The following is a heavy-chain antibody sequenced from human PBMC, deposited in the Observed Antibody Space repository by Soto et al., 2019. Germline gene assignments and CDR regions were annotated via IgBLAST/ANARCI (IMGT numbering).Heavy chain of an antibody. J-gene: IGHJ4*02. D-gene: IGHD2-15*01. CDR3: AKWYCSGGSCYPTFDS. V-gene: IGHV3-23*01. Sequence: GGSLRLSCAGSGFTLKNYAMSWVRQAPGKGLEWVSGISGSGGSTYYTDSVKGRFTMSRVNSKNTLYLQMNSLRAEDTAVYYCAKWYCSGGSCYPTFDSWAQGTLVTVSS. CDR1: GFTLKNYA. CDR2: ISGSGGST.